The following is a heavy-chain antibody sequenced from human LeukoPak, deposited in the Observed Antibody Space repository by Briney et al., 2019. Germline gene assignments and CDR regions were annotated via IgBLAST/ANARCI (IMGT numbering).Heavy chain of an antibody. CDR1: GFTFSSYW. Sequence: GGSLRLPCAASGFTFSSYWMSWVRQAPGKGLEWVANIKQDGSEKYYVDSVKGRFTISRDNAKNSLYLQMNSLRAEDTAVYYCARDRLGSGSRFFDYWGQGTLVTVSS. CDR2: IKQDGSEK. D-gene: IGHD3-10*01. V-gene: IGHV3-7*01. CDR3: ARDRLGSGSRFFDY. J-gene: IGHJ4*02.